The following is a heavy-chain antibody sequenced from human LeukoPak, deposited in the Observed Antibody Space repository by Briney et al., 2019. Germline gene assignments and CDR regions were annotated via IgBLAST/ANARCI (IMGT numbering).Heavy chain of an antibody. CDR1: GGSISSGGYY. D-gene: IGHD6-13*01. J-gene: IGHJ6*02. V-gene: IGHV4-31*03. CDR3: ARGVQQLGSYYYYGMDV. Sequence: SETLSLTCTVSGGSISSGGYYWSWIRQHPGKGLEWIGYIYYSGSTYYNPSLKSRVTISVDTSKNQFSLKLSSVTAADTAVYYCARGVQQLGSYYYYGMDVWGQGTTVTVSS. CDR2: IYYSGST.